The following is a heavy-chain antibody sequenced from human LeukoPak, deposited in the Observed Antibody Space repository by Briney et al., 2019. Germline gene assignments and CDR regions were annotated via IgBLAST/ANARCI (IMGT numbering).Heavy chain of an antibody. Sequence: SETLSLTCTVSGGSISSSSYYWGWIRQPPGKGLEWIGSIYYSGSTYYNPSLKSRVTISVDTSKNQFSLKLSSVTAADTAVYYCAREVYDILSGPPGAFDIWGQGTMVTVSS. D-gene: IGHD3-9*01. CDR2: IYYSGST. CDR1: GGSISSSSYY. CDR3: AREVYDILSGPPGAFDI. J-gene: IGHJ3*02. V-gene: IGHV4-39*07.